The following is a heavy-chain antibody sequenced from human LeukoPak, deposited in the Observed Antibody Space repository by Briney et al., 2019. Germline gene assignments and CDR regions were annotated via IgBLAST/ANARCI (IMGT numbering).Heavy chain of an antibody. CDR1: GFTFSSYS. CDR3: ARDCSTSCYPREYFDY. D-gene: IGHD2-2*01. V-gene: IGHV3-21*01. J-gene: IGHJ4*02. CDR2: ISSSSSYI. Sequence: GGSLRLCCAASGFTFSSYSMNWVRQAPGKGLEWVSSISSSSSYIYYADSVKGRFTISRDNAKNSLYLQMNSLRAEDTAVYYCARDCSTSCYPREYFDYWGQGTLVTVSS.